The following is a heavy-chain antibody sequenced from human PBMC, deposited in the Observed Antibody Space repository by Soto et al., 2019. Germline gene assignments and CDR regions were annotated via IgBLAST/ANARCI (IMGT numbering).Heavy chain of an antibody. Sequence: QVQLVQSGAEVKKPGSSVKVSCKASGGTFSSYAISWVRQAPGQGLELMGGIIPICGTANYAQKFQGRVTITADESTSTAYMELSSLRSEDTAVYYCARGAVHAWVVAAAGTLDYWGKGTLVTVSS. CDR2: IIPICGTA. V-gene: IGHV1-69*01. J-gene: IGHJ4*02. CDR1: GGTFSSYA. CDR3: ARGAVHAWVVAAAGTLDY. D-gene: IGHD6-13*01.